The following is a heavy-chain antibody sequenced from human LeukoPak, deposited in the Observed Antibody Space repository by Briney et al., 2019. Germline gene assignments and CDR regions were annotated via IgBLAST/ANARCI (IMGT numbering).Heavy chain of an antibody. CDR2: ISGSGGRT. CDR1: GFTFGDYA. J-gene: IGHJ4*02. CDR3: AKERGPSVVTPGVDY. D-gene: IGHD4-23*01. Sequence: PGGSLRLSCTASGFTFGDYAMSWVRQAPGKGLEWVSAISGSGGRTYYADSVKGRFTISRDNSKNTLYLQMNSLRAEDTALYYCAKERGPSVVTPGVDYWGQGTLVTVSS. V-gene: IGHV3-23*01.